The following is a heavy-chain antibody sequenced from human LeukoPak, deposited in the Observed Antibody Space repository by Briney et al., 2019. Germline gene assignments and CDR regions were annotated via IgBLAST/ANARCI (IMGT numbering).Heavy chain of an antibody. D-gene: IGHD6-19*01. Sequence: ASVKVSCKASGYTFSSYDINWVRQAAGQGLEWMGWMNPNSGNTGYAQKFQGRVTITRNTSISTAYMELSSLRSEDTAVYYCARGAGSGPPVPDYWGQGTLVTVSS. J-gene: IGHJ4*02. CDR3: ARGAGSGPPVPDY. CDR1: GYTFSSYD. CDR2: MNPNSGNT. V-gene: IGHV1-8*01.